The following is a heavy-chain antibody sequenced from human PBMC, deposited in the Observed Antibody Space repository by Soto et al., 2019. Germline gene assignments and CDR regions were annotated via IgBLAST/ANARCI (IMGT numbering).Heavy chain of an antibody. CDR2: IIPIFGTA. D-gene: IGHD5-18*01. CDR3: AGYLYGYDEDWFDP. Sequence: QVQLVQSGAEVKKPGSSVKVSCKASGGTFSSYAISWVRQAPGQGLEWMGGIIPIFGTANYTQKFQGRATMTGAEATSTAYMELSSLRSEETAVYYCAGYLYGYDEDWFDPWGQGTLVTVSS. J-gene: IGHJ5*02. CDR1: GGTFSSYA. V-gene: IGHV1-69*12.